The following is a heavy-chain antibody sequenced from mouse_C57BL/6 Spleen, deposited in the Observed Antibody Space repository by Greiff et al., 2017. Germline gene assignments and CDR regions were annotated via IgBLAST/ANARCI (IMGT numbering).Heavy chain of an antibody. D-gene: IGHD3-1*01. CDR2: IYPGSGST. CDR1: GYTFTSYW. Sequence: VQLQESGAELVKPGASVKMSCKASGYTFTSYWITWVKQRPGQGLEWIGDIYPGSGSTNYNEKFKSKATLTVDTSSSTAYMQLSSLTSEYSAVYYCARGRATSHAMDYWGQGTSVTVSS. V-gene: IGHV1-55*01. CDR3: ARGRATSHAMDY. J-gene: IGHJ4*01.